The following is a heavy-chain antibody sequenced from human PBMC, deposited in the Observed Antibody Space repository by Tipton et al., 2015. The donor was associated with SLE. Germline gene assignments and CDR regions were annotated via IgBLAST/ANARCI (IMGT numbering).Heavy chain of an antibody. V-gene: IGHV4-59*01. CDR3: ARGSYVTVSGCGGYYNLDV. Sequence: TLSLTCTVSGGSMNSYYWSWIRQPPGKGLEWIGCIYNSESTNHNPSLRSRVTISVDTSKNQFSLRLSSVTAADTAVYYCARGSYVTVSGCGGYYNLDVWGQGTTVTVSS. J-gene: IGHJ6*02. CDR2: IYNSEST. CDR1: GGSMNSYY. D-gene: IGHD6-19*01.